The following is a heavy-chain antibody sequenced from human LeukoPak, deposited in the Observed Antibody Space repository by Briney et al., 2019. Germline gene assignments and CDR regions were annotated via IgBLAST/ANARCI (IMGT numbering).Heavy chain of an antibody. CDR3: ARDNVYDSSGYYYRRRIGDYYYYGMDV. CDR2: IWYDGSNK. V-gene: IGHV3-33*01. D-gene: IGHD3-22*01. J-gene: IGHJ6*02. Sequence: GSLRLSCAASGFTFSSYGMHWVRQAPGKGLEWVAVIWYDGSNKYYADSVKGRFTISRDNAKNSLYLQMNSLRAEDTAVYYCARDNVYDSSGYYYRRRIGDYYYYGMDVWGQGTTVTVSS. CDR1: GFTFSSYG.